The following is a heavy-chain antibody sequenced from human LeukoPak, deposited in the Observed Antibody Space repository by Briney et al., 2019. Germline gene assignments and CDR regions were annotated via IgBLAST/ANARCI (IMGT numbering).Heavy chain of an antibody. Sequence: GESLKISCKGSGYSFTSYWIGWVRQMPGKGLEWMGIIYAGDSDTRYSPSFQGQVTISADKSISTAYLQWSSLKASDTAMYYCARRTYYYDSSGYRVGRWFDPWGQGTLVTVSS. CDR1: GYSFTSYW. J-gene: IGHJ5*02. V-gene: IGHV5-51*01. CDR3: ARRTYYYDSSGYRVGRWFDP. D-gene: IGHD3-22*01. CDR2: IYAGDSDT.